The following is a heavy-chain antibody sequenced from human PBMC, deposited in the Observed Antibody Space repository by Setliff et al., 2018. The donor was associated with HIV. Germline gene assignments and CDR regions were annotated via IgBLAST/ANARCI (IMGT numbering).Heavy chain of an antibody. J-gene: IGHJ3*02. D-gene: IGHD2-2*01. CDR2: ISAYNGNT. CDR1: GYTLTSYG. V-gene: IGHV1-18*01. CDR3: ARDRGVYCRSTNCYSPVDAFDI. Sequence: ASVKVSCKASGYTLTSYGISWVRQAPGQGLEWMGWISAYNGNTNYAQKVQGRVTMTTDTSTSTAYMELRSLRSDDTAVYYCARDRGVYCRSTNCYSPVDAFDIWGQGTRVTVS.